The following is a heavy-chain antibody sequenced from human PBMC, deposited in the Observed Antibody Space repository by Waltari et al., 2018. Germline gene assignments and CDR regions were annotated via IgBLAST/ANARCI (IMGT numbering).Heavy chain of an antibody. Sequence: EVQLVESGGGLVQPGESLRLSCGASGFTFRNFWMSWVRQAPGRGVESVANIKPDGSEQYYVDSVKGRFTISRDNAKNSLYLQMSSLRVEDTAIYYCASAHRGTPVDYWGQGTPVTVSS. CDR3: ASAHRGTPVDY. CDR1: GFTFRNFW. CDR2: IKPDGSEQ. J-gene: IGHJ4*02. D-gene: IGHD2-15*01. V-gene: IGHV3-7*01.